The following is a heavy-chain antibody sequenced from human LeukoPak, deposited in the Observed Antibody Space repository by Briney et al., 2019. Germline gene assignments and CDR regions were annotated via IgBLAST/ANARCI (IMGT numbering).Heavy chain of an antibody. CDR1: GYTFTGYY. V-gene: IGHV1-2*02. D-gene: IGHD3-9*01. J-gene: IGHJ4*02. CDR3: ATWCDILTGCTGAFDY. CDR2: INPNSGGT. Sequence: ASVKVSCKASGYTFTGYYMHGVRQAPGQGLEWMGWINPNSGGTNYAQKFQGRVTMTRDTSISTAYTELSRLRSDDTAVYYCATWCDILTGCTGAFDYWGQGTLVTVSS.